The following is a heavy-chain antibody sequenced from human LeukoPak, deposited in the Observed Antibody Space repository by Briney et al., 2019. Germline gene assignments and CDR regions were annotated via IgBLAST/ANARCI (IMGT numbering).Heavy chain of an antibody. D-gene: IGHD3-22*01. CDR2: INHSGST. Sequence: PSETLSLTCAVYGGSFSGYYWSWIRQPPGKGLEWIGEINHSGSTNYNPSLKSRVTISVDTSKNQFSLKLSSVTAADTAVYYCARYAADVAVVKYYFDYWGQGTLVTVSS. V-gene: IGHV4-34*01. J-gene: IGHJ4*02. CDR1: GGSFSGYY. CDR3: ARYAADVAVVKYYFDY.